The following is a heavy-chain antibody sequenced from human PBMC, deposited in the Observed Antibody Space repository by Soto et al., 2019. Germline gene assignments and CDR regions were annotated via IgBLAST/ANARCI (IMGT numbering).Heavy chain of an antibody. Sequence: SETLSLTCTVSGGSISSYYWSWIRQPPGKGLEWIAYIYYSGSTNYIPSLKSRVTISVDTSKNQFSLKLSSVTAADTAVYYCARSSSSWYAPAIFFDYWGKGHMVTVSS. J-gene: IGHJ4*02. CDR3: ARSSSSWYAPAIFFDY. V-gene: IGHV4-59*01. CDR1: GGSISSYY. D-gene: IGHD6-13*01. CDR2: IYYSGST.